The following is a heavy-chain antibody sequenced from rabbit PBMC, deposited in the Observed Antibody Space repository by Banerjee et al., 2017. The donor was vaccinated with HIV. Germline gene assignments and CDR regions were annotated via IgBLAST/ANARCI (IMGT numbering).Heavy chain of an antibody. CDR1: GIDFTPYG. D-gene: IGHD7-1*01. CDR2: ISSGGST. CDR3: ARACWTYGGVAGGYTTFNYYGMDL. J-gene: IGHJ6*01. Sequence: QLGESGGGLGTLGGSLKLSCKASGIDFTPYGISWVRQAPGKGLGWIGYISSGGSTYYASWVNGRFSISSHNAQNTVFLQMNSLTAADTATYFCARACWTYGGVAGGYTTFNYYGMDLWGQGTLVTVS. V-gene: IGHV1S7*01.